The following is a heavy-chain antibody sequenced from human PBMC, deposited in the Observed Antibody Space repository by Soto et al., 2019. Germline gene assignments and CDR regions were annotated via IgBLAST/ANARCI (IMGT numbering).Heavy chain of an antibody. CDR3: ARIKDCSREDAVDWFDP. D-gene: IGHD2-2*01. CDR1: GFSLSTRGMC. V-gene: IGHV2-70*20. J-gene: IGHJ5*02. Sequence: SGPTLVNPTQTLTLTCTSSGFSLSTRGMCVSWVRQPPGKALEWLALIDWDDDKYYSTSLKTRLTISKDTSENQVVLTMTNMDPMDTATYYCARIKDCSREDAVDWFDPWGQGTLVTVSS. CDR2: IDWDDDK.